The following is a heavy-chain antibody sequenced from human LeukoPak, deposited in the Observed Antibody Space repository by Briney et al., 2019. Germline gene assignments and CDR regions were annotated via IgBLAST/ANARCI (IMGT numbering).Heavy chain of an antibody. J-gene: IGHJ4*02. CDR1: GFTFSSYA. V-gene: IGHV3-23*01. CDR3: AKYRWDWNYSYFDY. Sequence: GGSLRLSCAASGFTFSSYAMSWVRQAPGKGLEWVSAISGSGGSTYYADSVKGRFTISRDNSKNTLYLLMNSLRAEDTAVYYCAKYRWDWNYSYFDYWGQGTLVTVSS. CDR2: ISGSGGST. D-gene: IGHD1-7*01.